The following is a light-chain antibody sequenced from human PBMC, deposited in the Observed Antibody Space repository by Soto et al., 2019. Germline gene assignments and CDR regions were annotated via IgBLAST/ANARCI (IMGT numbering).Light chain of an antibody. CDR3: QQGHNWPLT. CDR2: SAS. J-gene: IGKJ2*01. Sequence: EIAMTQSPATLSVSPGERATLSCRASQSISTELAWYQQIPGQPPRLLIYSASTRATGVPARFTGSGSRSEFTLTISGLQSEDFAIYYCQQGHNWPLTCGQGTRLE. V-gene: IGKV3-15*01. CDR1: QSISTE.